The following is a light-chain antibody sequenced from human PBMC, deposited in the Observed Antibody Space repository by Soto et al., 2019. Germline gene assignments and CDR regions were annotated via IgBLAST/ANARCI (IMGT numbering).Light chain of an antibody. CDR2: KAS. Sequence: DIQMTQSPFTLSASVGDRVTITCRASQTVNGWLAWYQQKPGKAPKLLINKASTLESGVPSRFSGRGFGTEFTLTISSLQTDDFATYYCQQYDTRCTFGQGTKVEVK. CDR3: QQYDTRCT. J-gene: IGKJ1*01. CDR1: QTVNGW. V-gene: IGKV1-5*03.